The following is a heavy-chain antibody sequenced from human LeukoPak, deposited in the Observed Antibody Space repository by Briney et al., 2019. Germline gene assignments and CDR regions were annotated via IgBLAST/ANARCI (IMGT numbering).Heavy chain of an antibody. CDR2: KSWDGGTT. CDR1: GFTFNDYS. D-gene: IGHD5-24*01. Sequence: PGGSLRLSCAASGFTFNDYSFHWVRQAPGKGLEWVSLKSWDGGTTYYADSVKGRFTISRDNSQKSLYLQMNSLRAEDTAVYYCARDEVEGRDGYNYGCFDYWGQGTLVTVSS. V-gene: IGHV3-43*01. CDR3: ARDEVEGRDGYNYGCFDY. J-gene: IGHJ4*02.